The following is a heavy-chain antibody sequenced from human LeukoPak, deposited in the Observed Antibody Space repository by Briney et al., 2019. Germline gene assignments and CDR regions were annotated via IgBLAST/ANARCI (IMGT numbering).Heavy chain of an antibody. CDR3: LVDTAMVTGNWFDP. CDR1: GLTFSDYY. J-gene: IGHJ5*02. Sequence: GRSLRLSRAASGLTFSDYYMSWIRQAPGKGLEWVSYIRSSGSTIYYADSVKGRFTISRDNAKNSLYLQMNSLRAEDTAVYYCLVDTAMVTGNWFDPWGQGTLVTVSS. V-gene: IGHV3-11*01. CDR2: IRSSGSTI. D-gene: IGHD5-18*01.